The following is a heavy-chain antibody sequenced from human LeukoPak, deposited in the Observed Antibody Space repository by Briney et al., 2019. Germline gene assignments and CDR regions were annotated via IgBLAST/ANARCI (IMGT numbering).Heavy chain of an antibody. Sequence: ASVKVSCKASGYTFTGYYMHWVRQAPGQGLEWMGWINPNSGGTNYAQKFQGRVTMTRDTSISTAYMELSRLRSDDTAVYYCAREVASMARGAAMFHYYYYMDVWGKGTTVTISS. J-gene: IGHJ6*03. CDR1: GYTFTGYY. CDR3: AREVASMARGAAMFHYYYYMDV. V-gene: IGHV1-2*02. D-gene: IGHD3-10*01. CDR2: INPNSGGT.